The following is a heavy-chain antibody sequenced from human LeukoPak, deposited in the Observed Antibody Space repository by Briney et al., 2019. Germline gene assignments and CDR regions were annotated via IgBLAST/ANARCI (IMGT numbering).Heavy chain of an antibody. CDR2: IDPNSGDT. D-gene: IGHD2-15*01. V-gene: IGHV1-2*02. J-gene: IGHJ6*03. CDR3: ARGLYSGHMDV. CDR1: GYTVTGYY. Sequence: GASVKVSCKASGYTVTGYYMHWVRQAPGQGLEWMGWIDPNSGDTKYAQKFQGRVTMTRDTSISTAYMELSRLRSDDTAVYYCARGLYSGHMDVWGKGTTVTVSS.